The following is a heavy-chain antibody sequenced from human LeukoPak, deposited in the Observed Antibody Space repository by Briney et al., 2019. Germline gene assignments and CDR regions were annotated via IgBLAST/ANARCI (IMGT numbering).Heavy chain of an antibody. CDR3: AREVGELDFDY. D-gene: IGHD3-10*01. CDR1: GYTFTSYY. CDR2: INPSGGST. Sequence: ASVKVSCKASGYTFTSYYMHWVRQAPGQGLEWMGIINPSGGSTSYAQKFQGRVTMIRDTSTSTVYMELSSLRSEDTAVYYCAREVGELDFDYWGQGTLVTVSS. V-gene: IGHV1-46*01. J-gene: IGHJ4*02.